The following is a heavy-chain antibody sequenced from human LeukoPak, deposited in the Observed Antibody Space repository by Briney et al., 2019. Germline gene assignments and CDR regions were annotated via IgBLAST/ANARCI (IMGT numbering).Heavy chain of an antibody. CDR2: IIPRIRIT. CDR1: GGTFSNYS. CDR3: ARSLTPYPEVYFQH. V-gene: IGHV1-69*02. D-gene: IGHD2-2*02. Sequence: VKVSCKASGGTFSNYSISWVRQAPGQGLEWMGRIIPRIRITNHAQKFQGRVTITADKSTSTAYMELSSLRSEDTAVYYCARSLTPYPEVYFQHWGQGTLVTVSS. J-gene: IGHJ1*01.